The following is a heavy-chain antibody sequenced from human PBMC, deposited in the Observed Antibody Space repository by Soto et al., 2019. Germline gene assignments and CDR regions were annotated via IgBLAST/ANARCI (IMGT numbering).Heavy chain of an antibody. CDR1: GFTFSDYY. J-gene: IGHJ4*02. CDR2: ISSRGSTL. V-gene: IGHV3-11*01. D-gene: IGHD4-17*01. Sequence: QVQLVESGGGLVKPGGSLRLSCAASGFTFSDYYMTWIRQAPGKGLEWVSYISSRGSTLHYADSVKGRFTISRDNAKNSLYLQMNSLRAEDTAVYYCGKKHDHGDYASGPYYFDYWGQGSLVTVSS. CDR3: GKKHDHGDYASGPYYFDY.